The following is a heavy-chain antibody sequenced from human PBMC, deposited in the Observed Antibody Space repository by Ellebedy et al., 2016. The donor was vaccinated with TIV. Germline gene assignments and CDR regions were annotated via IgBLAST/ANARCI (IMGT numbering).Heavy chain of an antibody. J-gene: IGHJ4*02. CDR3: AKDHDGSLDY. D-gene: IGHD1-26*01. CDR1: GFTFDDFA. Sequence: PGGSLRLSCAASGFTFDDFAMHWVRQAPGKGLEWVSLISGAGGSTYYADSVKGRFTISRDSSKNSLYLQMNSLRTEDTAFYYCAKDHDGSLDYWGQGSLVTVSS. V-gene: IGHV3-43*02. CDR2: ISGAGGST.